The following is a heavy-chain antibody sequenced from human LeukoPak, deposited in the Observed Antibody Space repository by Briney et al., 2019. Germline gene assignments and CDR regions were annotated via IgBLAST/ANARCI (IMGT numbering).Heavy chain of an antibody. CDR1: GFSLSTSGVG. V-gene: IGHV4-61*05. J-gene: IGHJ3*02. D-gene: IGHD2-2*01. CDR3: ARHYCSSTSCYQGYAFDI. Sequence: ESGPTLVNPTQTLTLTCTFSGFSLSTSGVGVGWIRQPPGKALEWIGYIYYSGSTNYNPSLKSRVTISVDTSKNQFSLKLSSVTAADTAVYYCARHYCSSTSCYQGYAFDIWGQGTMVTVSS. CDR2: IYYSGST.